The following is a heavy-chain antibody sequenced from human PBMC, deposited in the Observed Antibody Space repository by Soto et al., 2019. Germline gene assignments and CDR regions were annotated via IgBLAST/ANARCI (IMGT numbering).Heavy chain of an antibody. CDR2: ISYDGSNK. D-gene: IGHD6-6*01. V-gene: IGHV3-30*18. CDR1: GFTFSSYG. CDR3: AKDQQSSSSIYYGMDV. Sequence: RRLSCAASGFTFSSYGMHWVRQAPGKGLEWVAVISYDGSNKYYADSVEGRFTISRDNSKNTLYLQMNSLRAEDTAVYYCAKDQQSSSSIYYGMDVWGQGTTVTVSS. J-gene: IGHJ6*02.